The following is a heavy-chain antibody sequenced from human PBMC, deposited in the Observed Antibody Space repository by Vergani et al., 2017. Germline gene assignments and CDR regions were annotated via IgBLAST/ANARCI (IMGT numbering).Heavy chain of an antibody. V-gene: IGHV1-46*01. Sequence: QVQLVQSGAEVKKPGASVKISCKASGYTFTNYYIHWVRQAPGQGLEWMAIINPSGGTTSYAQKFQGRVTMTRDTSTSTVYMELSSLRSEDTAVYYCARDHHGGYSYGSGIDYWGQGTLVTVSS. CDR2: INPSGGTT. CDR3: ARDHHGGYSYGSGIDY. CDR1: GYTFTNYY. J-gene: IGHJ4*02. D-gene: IGHD5-18*01.